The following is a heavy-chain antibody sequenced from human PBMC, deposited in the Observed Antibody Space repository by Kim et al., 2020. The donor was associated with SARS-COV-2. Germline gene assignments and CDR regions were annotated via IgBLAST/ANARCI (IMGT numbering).Heavy chain of an antibody. D-gene: IGHD3-16*01. CDR1: GGSFSGYY. V-gene: IGHV4-34*01. J-gene: IGHJ6*02. CDR3: ARARIMITFGGVTSSMDV. CDR2: INHSGST. Sequence: SETLSLTCAVYGGSFSGYYWSWIRQPPGKGLEWIGEINHSGSTNYNPSLKSRVTISVDTSKNQFSLKLSSVTAADTAVYYCARARIMITFGGVTSSMDVWGQGTTVTVSS.